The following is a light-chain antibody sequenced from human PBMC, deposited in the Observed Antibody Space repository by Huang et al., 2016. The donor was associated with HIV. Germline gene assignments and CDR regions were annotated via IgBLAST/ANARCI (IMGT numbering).Light chain of an antibody. CDR1: HSVSSN. CDR3: QQYSDGYT. V-gene: IGKV3-15*01. CDR2: DTS. J-gene: IGKJ2*01. Sequence: ETVMTQSPVTLSVSPGERATLSCRASHSVSSNLAWYQQRHGQAPRLLIYDTSTSATGIPARFSGSGSGTDFTLTISGLQSEDFAVYYCQQYSDGYTFGQGTKVDVK.